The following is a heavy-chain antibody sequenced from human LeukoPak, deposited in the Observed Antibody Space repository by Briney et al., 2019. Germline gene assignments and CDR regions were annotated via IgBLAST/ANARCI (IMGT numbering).Heavy chain of an antibody. CDR3: TRSRGWWSLDY. V-gene: IGHV6-1*01. J-gene: IGHJ4*02. D-gene: IGHD2-8*02. CDR1: GDSVSSNSVT. CDR2: TYYRSTWYN. Sequence: SQTLSLTCAISGDSVSSNSVTWNWIRQSPSRGLEWLGRTYYRSTWYNDYAVSVRGRITVNPDTSKNQFSLHLNSVTPEDTAVYYCTRSRGWWSLDYWGQGALVTVSS.